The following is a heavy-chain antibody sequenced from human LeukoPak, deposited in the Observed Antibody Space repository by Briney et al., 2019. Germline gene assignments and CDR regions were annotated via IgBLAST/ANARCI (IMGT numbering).Heavy chain of an antibody. J-gene: IGHJ4*02. V-gene: IGHV3-30*18. CDR2: ISYDGSNK. D-gene: IGHD3-22*01. CDR1: GFTISSYG. CDR3: AKDQYDSNGSDY. Sequence: PGGSLRLSCAASGFTISSYGMHWVRQAPGKGLEWVAVISYDGSNKYYAESVKGRFTISRDNSKNTLYLQMNGLRPEDTAVYYCAKDQYDSNGSDYWGQGTLVTVSS.